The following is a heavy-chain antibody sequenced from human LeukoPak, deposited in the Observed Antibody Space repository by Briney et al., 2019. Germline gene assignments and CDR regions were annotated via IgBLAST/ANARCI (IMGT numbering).Heavy chain of an antibody. CDR1: GGSISSGGCS. CDR3: ARVGSVSAAGATLDYYYGMDV. CDR2: IYHSGST. V-gene: IGHV4-30-2*01. J-gene: IGHJ6*04. Sequence: SQTLSLTCAVSGGSISSGGCSWSWIRQPPGKGLEWIGYIYHSGSTYYNPSLKSRVTISVDRSKNQFSLKLSSVTAADTAVYYCARVGSVSAAGATLDYYYGMDVWGKGTTVTVSS. D-gene: IGHD6-13*01.